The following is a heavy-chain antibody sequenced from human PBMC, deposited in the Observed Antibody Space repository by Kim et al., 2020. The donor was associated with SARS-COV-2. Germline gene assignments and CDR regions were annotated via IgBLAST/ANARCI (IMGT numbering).Heavy chain of an antibody. D-gene: IGHD2-2*01. Sequence: KGRFTISRDDSKNALYLQMNSLKTEDTAVYYCARVNGYCSSTSCYYWFDPWGQGTLVTVSS. J-gene: IGHJ5*02. CDR3: ARVNGYCSSTSCYYWFDP. V-gene: IGHV3-72*01.